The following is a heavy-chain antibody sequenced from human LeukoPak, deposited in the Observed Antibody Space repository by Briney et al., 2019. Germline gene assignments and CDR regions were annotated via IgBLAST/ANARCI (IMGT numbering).Heavy chain of an antibody. CDR3: ARVATTAMIIFGY. V-gene: IGHV1-2*02. D-gene: IGHD5-18*01. J-gene: IGHJ4*02. CDR1: GYTFTGYY. Sequence: ASVKVSCKAPGYTFTGYYMHWVRQAPGQGLEWMGWINPNSGDTNYAPKFQGRVTMTRDTYIDTVYMELSRLRSDDTAVYYCARVATTAMIIFGYWGQGTLVTVSS. CDR2: INPNSGDT.